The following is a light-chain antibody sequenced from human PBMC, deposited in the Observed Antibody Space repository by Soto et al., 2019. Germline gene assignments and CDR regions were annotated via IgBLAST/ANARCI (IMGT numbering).Light chain of an antibody. J-gene: IGKJ4*01. CDR1: QSVSSY. V-gene: IGKV3-11*01. CDR3: QQRSNWPLT. CDR2: DAS. Sequence: EIVLTQSPATLSLSPGERATLSCRPSQSVSSYLAWYQQKPGQAPRFLIYDASNRATGIPARFSGSGSGTDFTLTISSLEPEDFAVYYCQQRSNWPLTFGGGTKVDIK.